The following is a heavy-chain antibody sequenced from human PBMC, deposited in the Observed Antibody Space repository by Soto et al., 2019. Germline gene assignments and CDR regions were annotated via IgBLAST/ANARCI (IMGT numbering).Heavy chain of an antibody. V-gene: IGHV3-15*07. CDR1: GIIFSDAW. D-gene: IGHD2-2*01. CDR2: VKPKSVGETI. CDR3: TADLVGLSRIIDY. Sequence: PGGSLGLSCAVSGIIFSDAWVNWARQAPEEGLEWDGRVKPKSVGETIDYAAPVKGRFTISRDDSENTLYLEMNSLKIEDTAVYYCTADLVGLSRIIDYWGQGTLVTVSS. J-gene: IGHJ4*02.